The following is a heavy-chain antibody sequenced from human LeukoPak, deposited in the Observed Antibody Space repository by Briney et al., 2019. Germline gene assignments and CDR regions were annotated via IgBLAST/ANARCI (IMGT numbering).Heavy chain of an antibody. Sequence: SETLSLTCIVSGGSISSGDYYWSWIRQPPGKGLEWIGYIYYSGSTYYNPSLKSRVTISVDTSKNQFSLKLSSVTAADTAVYYCAREVAAAPSYYFDYWGQGTLVTVSS. CDR1: GGSISSGDYY. CDR2: IYYSGST. V-gene: IGHV4-30-4*01. CDR3: AREVAAAPSYYFDY. D-gene: IGHD6-13*01. J-gene: IGHJ4*02.